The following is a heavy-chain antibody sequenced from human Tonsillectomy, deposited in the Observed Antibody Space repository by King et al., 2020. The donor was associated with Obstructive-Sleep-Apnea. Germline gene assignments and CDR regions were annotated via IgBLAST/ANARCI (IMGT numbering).Heavy chain of an antibody. D-gene: IGHD4-17*01. CDR1: GFTFSNYG. CDR2: ISYDGSHK. V-gene: IGHV3-30*18. Sequence: VQLVESGGGVVQPGRSLRLSCAASGFTFSNYGMHWVRQAPGKGLEWVAVISYDGSHKYYADSVKARFTISRDNSKNTLYLQMNRLRAEDTAVYYCAKANHDYADYDWFDLWGQGTLVTVSS. J-gene: IGHJ5*02. CDR3: AKANHDYADYDWFDL.